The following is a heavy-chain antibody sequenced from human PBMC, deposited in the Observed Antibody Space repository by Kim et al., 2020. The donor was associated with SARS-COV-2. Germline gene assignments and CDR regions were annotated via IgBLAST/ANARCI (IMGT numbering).Heavy chain of an antibody. CDR2: ISGSGGST. V-gene: IGHV3-23*01. J-gene: IGHJ4*02. Sequence: GGSLRLSCAASGFTFSSYAMSWVRQAPGKGLEWVSAISGSGGSTYYADSVKGRFTISGDNSKNTLYLQMNSLRAEDTAVYYCAKEGESIVVVAATGGYFDYWGQGTLVTVSS. CDR3: AKEGESIVVVAATGGYFDY. D-gene: IGHD2-15*01. CDR1: GFTFSSYA.